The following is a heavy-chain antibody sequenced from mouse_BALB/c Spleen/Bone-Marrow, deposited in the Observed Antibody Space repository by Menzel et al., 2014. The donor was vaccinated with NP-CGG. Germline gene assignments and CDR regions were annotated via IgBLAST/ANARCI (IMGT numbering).Heavy chain of an antibody. Sequence: VRQTPEKRLEWVATISSGGSYTYYPDSVKGRFTISRDNDKNTLYLQMSSLRSEDTAMYYCARQGITRLPDSWGQATTPTVHS. V-gene: IGHV5-9-3*01. CDR2: ISSGGSYT. CDR3: ARQGITRLPDS. D-gene: IGHD2-4*01. J-gene: IGHJ2*01.